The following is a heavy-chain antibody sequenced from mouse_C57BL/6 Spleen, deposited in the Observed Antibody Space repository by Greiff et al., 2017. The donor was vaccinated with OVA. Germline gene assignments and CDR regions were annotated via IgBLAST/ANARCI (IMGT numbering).Heavy chain of an antibody. CDR2: ISDGGSYT. CDR1: GFTFSSYA. J-gene: IGHJ2*01. Sequence: EVKVEESGGGLVKPGGSLKLSCAASGFTFSSYAMSWVRQTPEKRLEWVATISDGGSYTYYPDNVKGRFTISRDNAKNNLYLQMSHLKSEDTAMYYCARDWAFDYWGQGTTLTVSS. V-gene: IGHV5-4*01. CDR3: ARDWAFDY. D-gene: IGHD3-1*01.